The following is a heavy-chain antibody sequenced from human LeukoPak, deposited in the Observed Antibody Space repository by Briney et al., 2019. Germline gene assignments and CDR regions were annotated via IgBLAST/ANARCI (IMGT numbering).Heavy chain of an antibody. CDR3: ASGEGDYFDY. CDR2: IYYSGST. J-gene: IGHJ4*02. V-gene: IGHV4-59*11. Sequence: PSETLSLTCTVSGGSISSHYWSWIRQPPGKGLEWIGYIYYSGSTNYNPSLKSRATISVDTSKNQFSLKLSSVTAADTAVYYCASGEGDYFDYWGQGTLVTVSS. D-gene: IGHD4-17*01. CDR1: GGSISSHY.